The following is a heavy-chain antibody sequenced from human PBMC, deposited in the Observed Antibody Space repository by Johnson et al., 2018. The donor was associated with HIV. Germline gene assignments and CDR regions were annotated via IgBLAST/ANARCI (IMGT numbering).Heavy chain of an antibody. CDR3: ASVLAAAGMVAFDI. CDR1: GFTFSSYG. CDR2: IRYDGSTK. D-gene: IGHD6-13*01. Sequence: QVRLVESGGGVVQPGGSLRLSCAASGFTFSSYGMHWVRQAPGKGLEWVAFIRYDGSTKYYADSVKGRFTISRDNSKNTLYLQMKRLRAEDTAWYYCASVLAAAGMVAFDIWGQGIMGNVS. V-gene: IGHV3-30*02. J-gene: IGHJ3*02.